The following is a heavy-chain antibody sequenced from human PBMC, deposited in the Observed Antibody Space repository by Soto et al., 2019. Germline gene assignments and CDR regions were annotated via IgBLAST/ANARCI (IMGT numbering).Heavy chain of an antibody. CDR3: ARDDGLGIDY. J-gene: IGHJ4*02. Sequence: EVQLVESGGGLVNPGGSLRLSCAASGFTFSSYSMNWVRQAPGKGLEWVSYIMISGSYIYYADSVKGRFTISRDNAKNSLYLQMNSLRAEDTAVYFCARDDGLGIDYWGQGTLVTVS. D-gene: IGHD3-9*01. CDR2: IMISGSYI. CDR1: GFTFSSYS. V-gene: IGHV3-21*02.